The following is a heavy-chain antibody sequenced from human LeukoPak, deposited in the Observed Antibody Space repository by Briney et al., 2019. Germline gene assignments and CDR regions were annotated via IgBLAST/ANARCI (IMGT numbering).Heavy chain of an antibody. Sequence: PSETLSLTCTVSGGSISSSSYYWGWIRQPPGKGLEWIGSIYYSGSTYYNPSLKSRVTISVDTSKNQFSLKLSSVTAADTAVYYCARTPWIAADYFDYWGQGTLVTVSS. CDR3: ARTPWIAADYFDY. D-gene: IGHD6-13*01. V-gene: IGHV4-39*01. J-gene: IGHJ4*02. CDR2: IYYSGST. CDR1: GGSISSSSYY.